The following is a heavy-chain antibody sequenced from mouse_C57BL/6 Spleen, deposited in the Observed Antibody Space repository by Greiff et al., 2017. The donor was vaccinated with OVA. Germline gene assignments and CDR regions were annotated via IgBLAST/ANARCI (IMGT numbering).Heavy chain of an antibody. Sequence: QVQLKQSGPELVKPGASVKISCKASGYSFTSYYIHWVKQRPGQGLEWIGWIYPGSGNTKYNEKFKGKATLTADTSSSTAYMQLSSLTSEDSAVXYCAREKGSSGYDYAMDYWGQGTSVTVSS. D-gene: IGHD3-2*02. CDR1: GYSFTSYY. J-gene: IGHJ4*01. CDR2: IYPGSGNT. V-gene: IGHV1-66*01. CDR3: AREKGSSGYDYAMDY.